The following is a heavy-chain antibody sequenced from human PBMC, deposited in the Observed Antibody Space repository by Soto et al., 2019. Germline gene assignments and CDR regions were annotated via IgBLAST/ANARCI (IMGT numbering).Heavy chain of an antibody. CDR1: GGSISSSSYY. V-gene: IGHV4-39*01. D-gene: IGHD3-3*02. CDR2: IYYSGST. J-gene: IGHJ4*02. Sequence: SETLSLTCTVSGGSISSSSYYWGWIRQPPGKGLEWIGSIYYSGSTYYNPSLKSRVTISVDTSKNQFPLKLSSVTAADTAVYYCARHDTSIRRGLIPTQIDYWGQGTLVTVSS. CDR3: ARHDTSIRRGLIPTQIDY.